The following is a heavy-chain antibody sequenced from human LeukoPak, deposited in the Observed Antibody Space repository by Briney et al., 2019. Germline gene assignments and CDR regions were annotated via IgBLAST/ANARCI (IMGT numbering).Heavy chain of an antibody. Sequence: NPSETLSLTCAVYGGSFSGNYYWSWIRQPPGRGLEWIGHIYNSGSTNYNPSLKSRVTISVDTSKNQFSLKLSSVTAADTAVYYCARSSGYYQAFDYWGQGTLVTVSS. CDR1: GGSFSGNYY. J-gene: IGHJ4*02. D-gene: IGHD3-22*01. CDR2: IYNSGST. V-gene: IGHV4-61*01. CDR3: ARSSGYYQAFDY.